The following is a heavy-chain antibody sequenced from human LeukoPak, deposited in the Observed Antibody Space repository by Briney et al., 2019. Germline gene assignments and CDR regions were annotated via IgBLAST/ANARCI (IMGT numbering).Heavy chain of an antibody. D-gene: IGHD6-13*01. CDR2: ISSSSSTI. Sequence: GGSLRLSCAASGFTFSSYSMNWVRQAPGKGLEWVSYISSSSSTIYYADSVKGRFTVSRDNAKNSLYLQMNSLRAEDTAVYYCTTDIWQQLVQDYWGQGTLVTVSS. CDR3: TTDIWQQLVQDY. J-gene: IGHJ4*02. V-gene: IGHV3-48*04. CDR1: GFTFSSYS.